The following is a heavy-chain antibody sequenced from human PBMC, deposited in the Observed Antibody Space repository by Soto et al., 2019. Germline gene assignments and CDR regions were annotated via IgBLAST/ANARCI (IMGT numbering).Heavy chain of an antibody. V-gene: IGHV1-69*01. D-gene: IGHD3-3*01. Sequence: VRLVQSGTEVKKPGSSVKVSCQASGDTFSKYAISWVRQAPGQGLEWMGGIIPIFGAPNHAQKFQGRVTITADESTTTVYMELTRLTSEDTAVYYCAGSPEWSYALNEAVISSFGFYWCQGTLVTVSS. CDR2: IIPIFGAP. CDR1: GDTFSKYA. J-gene: IGHJ4*02. CDR3: AGSPEWSYALNEAVISSFGFY.